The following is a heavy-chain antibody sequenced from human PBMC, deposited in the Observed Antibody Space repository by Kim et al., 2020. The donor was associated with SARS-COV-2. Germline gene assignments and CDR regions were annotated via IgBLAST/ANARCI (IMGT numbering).Heavy chain of an antibody. CDR2: IKQDGSEQ. V-gene: IGHV3-7*01. CDR3: TRGPTGLYGGNHPETY. D-gene: IGHD4-17*01. Sequence: GGSLRLSCATSGFTFTSYWMNWVRQAPGKGLEWVANIKQDGSEQYYVDSVRGRFTISRDNAKSSLFLQMNSLRADDTAVYFCTRGPTGLYGGNHPETYWGQGTLVTVSS. J-gene: IGHJ4*02. CDR1: GFTFTSYW.